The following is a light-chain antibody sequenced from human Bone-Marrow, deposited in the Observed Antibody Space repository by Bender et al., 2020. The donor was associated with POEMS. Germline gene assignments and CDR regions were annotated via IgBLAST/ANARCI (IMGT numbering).Light chain of an antibody. J-gene: IGLJ1*01. CDR2: EGS. V-gene: IGLV2-14*02. Sequence: QSALTQPASVSGSPGQSITISCTGTSSDVGTYNLVSWFQQHPGKAPKLIIYEGSKRPSGVSNRFSGSKSGNVASLTISGLQTEDEADYHCASYAGNNIYVFGAGTAVTVL. CDR1: SSDVGTYNL. CDR3: ASYAGNNIYV.